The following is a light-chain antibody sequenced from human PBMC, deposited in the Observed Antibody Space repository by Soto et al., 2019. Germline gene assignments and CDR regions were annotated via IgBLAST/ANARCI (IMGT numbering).Light chain of an antibody. CDR3: HQRSKWPLT. V-gene: IGKV3-11*01. J-gene: IGKJ4*01. CDR2: DAS. CDR1: QSVSSY. Sequence: EIVLTQSPATLSLSPGERATLSCRASQSVSSYLAWYQQKPGQAPRLLIYDASNRATGIPARFSGSGSGTDFTLTISSLEPEDSAVYYCHQRSKWPLTFGGGTKVEIK.